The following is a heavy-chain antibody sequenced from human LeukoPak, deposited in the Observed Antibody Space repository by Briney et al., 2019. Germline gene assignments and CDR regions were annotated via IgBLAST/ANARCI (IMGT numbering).Heavy chain of an antibody. CDR2: ISWNSGSI. V-gene: IGHV3-9*01. CDR3: AKARRGVYGDNYFDY. Sequence: GGSLRLSCAASGFTFDDYAMHWVRQAPGKGLEWVSGISWNSGSIGYADSVKGRFTISRDNGKNSLYLQMNSLRTEDTALYYCAKARRGVYGDNYFDYWGQGTLVTVSS. D-gene: IGHD2/OR15-2a*01. CDR1: GFTFDDYA. J-gene: IGHJ4*02.